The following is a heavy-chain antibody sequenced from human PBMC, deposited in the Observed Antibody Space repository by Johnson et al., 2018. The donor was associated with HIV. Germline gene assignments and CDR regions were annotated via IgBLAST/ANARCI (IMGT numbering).Heavy chain of an antibody. V-gene: IGHV3-30-3*01. CDR2: ISYDGSNT. CDR3: ANNLQQLATKDAFDI. J-gene: IGHJ3*02. Sequence: QVQLVESGGGLVQPGGSLRLSCAASGFTFSSYVMHWVRQAPGKGLEWVAVISYDGSNTYSADSVKGRFTISRDNSKNTLYLQMNSLRAEDTAVYYCANNLQQLATKDAFDIWGQGTMVTVSS. D-gene: IGHD6-13*01. CDR1: GFTFSSYV.